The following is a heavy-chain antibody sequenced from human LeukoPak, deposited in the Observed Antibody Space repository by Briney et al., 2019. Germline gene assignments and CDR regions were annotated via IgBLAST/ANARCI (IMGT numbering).Heavy chain of an antibody. Sequence: SETLSLTCTVSGGSISSYYWSWIRQPAGKGLEWIGRIYTSGSTNYNPSLKSRVTMSVDTSKNQFSLKLSSVTAADTAVYYCARLRRVYDYVWGSYRYLDYWGRGTLVTVSS. CDR1: GGSISSYY. V-gene: IGHV4-4*07. CDR3: ARLRRVYDYVWGSYRYLDY. J-gene: IGHJ4*02. D-gene: IGHD3-16*02. CDR2: IYTSGST.